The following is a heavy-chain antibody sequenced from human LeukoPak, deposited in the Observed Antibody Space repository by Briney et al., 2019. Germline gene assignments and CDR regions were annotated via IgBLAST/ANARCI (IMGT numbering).Heavy chain of an antibody. CDR2: INHSGST. V-gene: IGHV4-34*01. Sequence: SETVSLTCAVYGGPFRGYYGRWIRQPPGKGLEGIGEINHSGSTNYNPSLKSRVTISVDTSKNQLSLKLSSVTAADTAVYYCARGRAAAGTSRLDYWGQGTLVSVSS. CDR3: ARGRAAAGTSRLDY. CDR1: GGPFRGYY. D-gene: IGHD6-13*01. J-gene: IGHJ4*02.